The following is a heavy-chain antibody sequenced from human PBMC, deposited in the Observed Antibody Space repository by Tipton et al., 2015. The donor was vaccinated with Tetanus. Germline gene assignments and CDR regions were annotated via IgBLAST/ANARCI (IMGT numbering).Heavy chain of an antibody. J-gene: IGHJ4*02. CDR1: GGSFSGYY. V-gene: IGHV4-34*01. CDR3: ARGGGYSYGTKFDY. Sequence: LRLSCAVYGGSFSGYYWSWIRQPPGKGLEWIGEINHSGSTNYNPSLKSRVTISVDTSKNQFSLKLSSVTAADTAVYYCARGGGYSYGTKFDYWGQGTLVTVSS. D-gene: IGHD5-18*01. CDR2: INHSGST.